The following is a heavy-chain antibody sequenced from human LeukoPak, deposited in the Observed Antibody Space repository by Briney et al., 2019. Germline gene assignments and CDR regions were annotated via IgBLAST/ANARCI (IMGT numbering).Heavy chain of an antibody. D-gene: IGHD6-19*01. CDR3: AREAVGSGPRGYFDY. V-gene: IGHV3-30-3*01. J-gene: IGHJ4*02. Sequence: PGRSLRLSCAASGFTFSSYAMHWVRQAPGKGLEWVAVISYDGSNKYYADSVKGRFTTSRDNSKNTLYLQMNSLRAEDTAVYYCAREAVGSGPRGYFDYWGQGTLVTVSS. CDR1: GFTFSSYA. CDR2: ISYDGSNK.